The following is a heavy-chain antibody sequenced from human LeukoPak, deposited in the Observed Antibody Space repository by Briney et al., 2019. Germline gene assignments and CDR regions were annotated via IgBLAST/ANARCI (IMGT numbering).Heavy chain of an antibody. CDR2: IIPIFGTA. V-gene: IGHV1-69*06. CDR1: GGTFSSYA. J-gene: IGHJ3*02. Sequence: ASVKVSCKASGGTFSSYAISWVRQAPGQGLEWMGGIIPIFGTANYAQKFQGRVTITADKSTSTAYMELSSLKASDTAMYFCARRITMISDPDALDIWGQGTMVTVSS. D-gene: IGHD3-22*01. CDR3: ARRITMISDPDALDI.